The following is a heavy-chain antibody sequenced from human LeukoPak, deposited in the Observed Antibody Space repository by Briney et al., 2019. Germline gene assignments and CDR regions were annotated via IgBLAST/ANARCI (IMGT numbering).Heavy chain of an antibody. CDR3: ARISSSTGYWFDP. CDR2: INHSGST. V-gene: IGHV4-34*01. J-gene: IGHJ5*02. D-gene: IGHD6-6*01. Sequence: SETLSLTCAVYGGSFSGYYWSWIRQPPWKGLEWIGEINHSGSTNYNPSLKSRVTISVDTSKNQFSLKLSSVTAADTAVYYCARISSSTGYWFDPWGQGTLVTVSS. CDR1: GGSFSGYY.